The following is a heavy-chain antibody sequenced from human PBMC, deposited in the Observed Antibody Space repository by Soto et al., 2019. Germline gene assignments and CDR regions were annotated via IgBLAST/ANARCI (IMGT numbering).Heavy chain of an antibody. CDR2: ISGSGGST. D-gene: IGHD3-10*01. V-gene: IGHV3-23*01. CDR1: GFTFSSYA. Sequence: EVQLLESGGGLVQPGGSLRLSCAASGFTFSSYAMSWVRQAPGKGLEWASAISGSGGSTYYADSVKGRFTISRDNSKNTLYLQLNSLRAEDTATYYCVKRRGEGYFDLWGRGTLVTVSS. J-gene: IGHJ2*01. CDR3: VKRRGEGYFDL.